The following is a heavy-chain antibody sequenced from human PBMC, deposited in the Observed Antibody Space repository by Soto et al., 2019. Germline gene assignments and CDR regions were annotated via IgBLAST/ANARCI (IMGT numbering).Heavy chain of an antibody. J-gene: IGHJ3*02. D-gene: IGHD5-12*01. V-gene: IGHV3-30-3*01. Sequence: QVQLLESGGGVVQPGRSLRLSCAASGFTFSTYAMHWVRQAPGKGLEWVAVISYDGSNKYYADSVKGRFTISRDNSKNTLYLQMNSLRTEDTAVYYCARGGKDGYRKDAFDIWGQGIMVTVSS. CDR3: ARGGKDGYRKDAFDI. CDR2: ISYDGSNK. CDR1: GFTFSTYA.